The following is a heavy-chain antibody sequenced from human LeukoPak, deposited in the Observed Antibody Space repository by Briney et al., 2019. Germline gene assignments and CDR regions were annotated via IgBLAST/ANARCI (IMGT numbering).Heavy chain of an antibody. CDR1: GFTFSRYS. CDR2: ISSSSSYI. CDR3: ARAITGTTDCRFDP. D-gene: IGHD1-7*01. Sequence: GGSLRLSCAASGFTFSRYSMNWVRQAPGKGLEWVSSISSSSSYIYYADSVKGRFTISRDNAKNSLYLQMNSLRAEDTAVYYCARAITGTTDCRFDPSRQGTLVTVSS. J-gene: IGHJ5*02. V-gene: IGHV3-21*01.